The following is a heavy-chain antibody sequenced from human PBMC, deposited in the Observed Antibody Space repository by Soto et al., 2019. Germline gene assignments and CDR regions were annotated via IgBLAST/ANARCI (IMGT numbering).Heavy chain of an antibody. CDR3: ARSYYDILTGSYYYYFDY. CDR1: GFSLSTSGVG. Sequence: QITLKESGPTLVKPTQTLSLTCTSSGFSLSTSGVGVGWIRQPPGKALEWLALIYWDDDKRYRPSLKSRLTITKDTSKKQVVLTMTNLDPVDTATYYCARSYYDILTGSYYYYFDYWGQGTLVTVSS. D-gene: IGHD3-9*01. CDR2: IYWDDDK. J-gene: IGHJ4*02. V-gene: IGHV2-5*02.